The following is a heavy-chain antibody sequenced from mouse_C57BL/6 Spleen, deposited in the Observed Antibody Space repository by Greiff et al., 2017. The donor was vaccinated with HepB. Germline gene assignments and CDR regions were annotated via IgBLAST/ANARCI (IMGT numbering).Heavy chain of an antibody. J-gene: IGHJ3*01. D-gene: IGHD2-5*01. V-gene: IGHV5-4*01. Sequence: EVHLVESGGGLVKPGGSLKLSCAASGFTFSSYAMSWVRQTPEKRLEWVATISDGGSYTYYPDNVKGRFTISRDNAKNNLYLQMSHLKSEDTAMYYCARGLYSNYGAWFAYWGQVTLVTVSA. CDR2: ISDGGSYT. CDR1: GFTFSSYA. CDR3: ARGLYSNYGAWFAY.